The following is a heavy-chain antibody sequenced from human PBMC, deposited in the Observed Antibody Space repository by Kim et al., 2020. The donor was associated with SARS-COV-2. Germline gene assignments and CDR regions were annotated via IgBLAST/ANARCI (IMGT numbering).Heavy chain of an antibody. CDR3: TGWATRFDY. CDR2: GGTA. J-gene: IGHJ4*02. Sequence: GGTADYAAPVKGRFTISRDDSKNTLYLQRNSLKTEDTAVYYCTGWATRFDYWGQGTLVTVSS. V-gene: IGHV3-15*01. D-gene: IGHD2-2*01.